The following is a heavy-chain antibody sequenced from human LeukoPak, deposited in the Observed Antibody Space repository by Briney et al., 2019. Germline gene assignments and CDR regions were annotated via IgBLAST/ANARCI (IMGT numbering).Heavy chain of an antibody. CDR3: ARAPLEYSSSWYYYYMDV. V-gene: IGHV4-59*11. CDR2: IYYSGST. Sequence: SETLSLTCTVSGGSISSHYWSWIRQPPGKGLEWIGYIYYSGSTNYNPTLKSRVTISVDTSKNQFSLKLSSVTAADTAVYYCARAPLEYSSSWYYYYMDVWGKGTTVTVSS. D-gene: IGHD6-6*01. J-gene: IGHJ6*03. CDR1: GGSISSHY.